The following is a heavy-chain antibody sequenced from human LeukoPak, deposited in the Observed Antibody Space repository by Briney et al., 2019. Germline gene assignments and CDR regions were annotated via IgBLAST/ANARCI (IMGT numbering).Heavy chain of an antibody. V-gene: IGHV3-30*02. CDR2: IRYDGSNK. J-gene: IGHJ4*02. CDR1: GFTFSSYG. Sequence: GGSLSLSCAASGFTFSSYGMHWVRQAAGKGLEGVAFIRYDGSNKYYADSVKGRFTISRDNSKNTLYLQMNSLRAEDTAVYYCAKDGDFRSGYPFDYWGQGTLVTVSS. D-gene: IGHD3-3*01. CDR3: AKDGDFRSGYPFDY.